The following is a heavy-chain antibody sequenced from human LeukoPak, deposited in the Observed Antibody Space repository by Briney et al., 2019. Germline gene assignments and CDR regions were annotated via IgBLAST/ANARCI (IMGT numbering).Heavy chain of an antibody. CDR2: IYHSGST. D-gene: IGHD6-19*01. CDR1: GYSISSGYY. J-gene: IGHJ4*02. Sequence: PPETLSLTCAVSGYSISSGYYWGWIRQPPGKGLEWIGSIYHSGSTYYNPSLKSRVTISVDTSKNQFSLKLSSVTAADTAVYYCARHVSIAVPGGDYWGQGTLVTVSS. CDR3: ARHVSIAVPGGDY. V-gene: IGHV4-38-2*01.